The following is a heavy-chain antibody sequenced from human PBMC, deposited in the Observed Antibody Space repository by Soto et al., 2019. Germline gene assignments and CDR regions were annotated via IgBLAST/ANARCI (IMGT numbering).Heavy chain of an antibody. CDR3: ARVSGSSWPTPLDY. CDR1: GFTFSSYG. J-gene: IGHJ4*02. Sequence: PGGSLRLSCAASGFTFSSYGMHWVRQAPGKGLEWVAVIWYDGSNKYYADSVKGRFTISRDNSKNTLYLQMNSLRAEDTAVYYCARVSGSSWPTPLDYWGQGTLVTVSS. D-gene: IGHD6-13*01. CDR2: IWYDGSNK. V-gene: IGHV3-33*01.